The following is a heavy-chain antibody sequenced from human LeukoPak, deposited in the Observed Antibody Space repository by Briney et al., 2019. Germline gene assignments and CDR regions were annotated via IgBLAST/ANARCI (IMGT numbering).Heavy chain of an antibody. D-gene: IGHD3-10*01. J-gene: IGHJ4*02. CDR2: INPSGGST. V-gene: IGHV1-46*01. CDR3: ARDGYGSGSYYKLDNDY. CDR1: GYTFSSYY. Sequence: GASVKVSCKASGYTFSSYYMHWVRQAPGQGLEWMGIINPSGGSTSYAQKFQGRVTMTRDTSTSTVYMELSSLRSEDTAVYYCARDGYGSGSYYKLDNDYWGQGTLVTVSS.